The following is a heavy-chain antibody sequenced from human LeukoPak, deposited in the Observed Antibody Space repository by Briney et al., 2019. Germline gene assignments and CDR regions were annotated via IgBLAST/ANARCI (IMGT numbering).Heavy chain of an antibody. D-gene: IGHD3-22*01. CDR2: IYYSGNT. J-gene: IGHJ4*02. V-gene: IGHV4-39*07. Sequence: SETLSLTCTVSGDSISTSNSYWGWIRQPPGKGLEWIGSIYYSGNTYYNPSLKSRVTMSVDTSKNQLSLKLSSVTTADTAVYYCARDRYYYDSSGYYGFGYWGQGTLVTVSS. CDR3: ARDRYYYDSSGYYGFGY. CDR1: GDSISTSNSY.